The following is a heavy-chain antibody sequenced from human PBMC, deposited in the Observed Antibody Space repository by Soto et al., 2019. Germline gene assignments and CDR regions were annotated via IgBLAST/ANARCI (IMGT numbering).Heavy chain of an antibody. CDR2: FDPEDGET. V-gene: IGHV1-24*01. D-gene: IGHD3-10*01. CDR1: GGTFSRYG. CDR3: ATGYYGSGSYYNEYYYYGMDV. J-gene: IGHJ6*02. Sequence: ASVKVSCKASGGTFSRYGISWVRQAPGQGLEWMGGFDPEDGETIYAQKFQGRVTMTEDTSTDTAYMELSSLRSEDTAVYYCATGYYGSGSYYNEYYYYGMDVWGQGTTVT.